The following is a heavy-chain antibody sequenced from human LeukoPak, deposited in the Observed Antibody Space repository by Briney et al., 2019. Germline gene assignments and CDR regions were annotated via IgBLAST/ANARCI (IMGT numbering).Heavy chain of an antibody. J-gene: IGHJ4*02. CDR2: IYYTAGA. V-gene: IGHV4-31*03. CDR1: GASMRSETHY. CDR3: ARGPMVLWFGELQYFFDY. Sequence: PSETLSLTCTVSGASMRSETHYWSWLRQLPGKGPEWIAYIYYTAGAYYNPSLQSRVTISLDASENQFSLKLSSVTAADTAVYYCARGPMVLWFGELQYFFDYWGQGTLVTVSS. D-gene: IGHD3-10*01.